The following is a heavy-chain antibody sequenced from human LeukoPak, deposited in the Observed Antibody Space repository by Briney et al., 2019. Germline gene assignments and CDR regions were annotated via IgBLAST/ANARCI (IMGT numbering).Heavy chain of an antibody. CDR3: ARGRCGGDCLGWFDP. CDR2: ISRSGSTI. Sequence: PGGSLKVSCAASGFSFSSFEMNWVRQAPGKGLEWVSYISRSGSTIYYADSVKGRFTISRDNAKNSLYLQMSSLRAEDTAVYYCARGRCGGDCLGWFDPWGQGALVSV. J-gene: IGHJ5*02. V-gene: IGHV3-48*03. CDR1: GFSFSSFE. D-gene: IGHD2-21*01.